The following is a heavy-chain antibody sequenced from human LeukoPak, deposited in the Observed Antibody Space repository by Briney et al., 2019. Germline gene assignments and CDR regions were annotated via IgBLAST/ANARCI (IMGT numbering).Heavy chain of an antibody. CDR2: ISANGLNT. J-gene: IGHJ4*02. Sequence: GGSLRLSCAASGFTFSTYGMNWVRQGPGKGLEWVSAISANGLNTYYADSVKGRFTISRDNSKNTLYLQMNSLRAEDTAVYYCARDGAPDAHCSSSSCAIRWGQGTLVTVSS. CDR3: ARDGAPDAHCSSSSCAIR. V-gene: IGHV3-23*01. D-gene: IGHD2-2*01. CDR1: GFTFSTYG.